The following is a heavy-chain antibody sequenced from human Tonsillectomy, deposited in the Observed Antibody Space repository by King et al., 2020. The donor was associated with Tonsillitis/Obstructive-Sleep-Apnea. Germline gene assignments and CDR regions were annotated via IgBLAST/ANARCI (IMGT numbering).Heavy chain of an antibody. CDR3: AGGLATLTTYYYYYMDV. CDR2: IYSGGST. Sequence: VQLVESGGGLVQPGGSLRLSCAASGFTVSSNYMSWVRQAPGKGLEWVSVIYSGGSTYYADFVRGRFTISRDNSKNTLYLQMNSLRGEDTAVYYCAGGLATLTTYYYYYMDVWGKGTSVTVSS. J-gene: IGHJ6*03. D-gene: IGHD4-11*01. V-gene: IGHV3-66*01. CDR1: GFTVSSNY.